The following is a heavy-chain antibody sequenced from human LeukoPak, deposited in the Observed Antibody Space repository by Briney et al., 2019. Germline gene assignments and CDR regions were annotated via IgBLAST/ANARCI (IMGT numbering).Heavy chain of an antibody. V-gene: IGHV3-21*01. CDR3: AREQSYSEEIVVVNPPFDY. Sequence: GGSLRLSFAASGFTFSSYGMNSVRQAPGKGLEWVSAISSSGTYIYFADSVKGRFTSSRDNAKNSLYLQMNSLRAEDTALYYCAREQSYSEEIVVVNPPFDYWGQGTLVTVSS. CDR1: GFTFSSYG. D-gene: IGHD2-21*01. CDR2: ISSSGTYI. J-gene: IGHJ4*02.